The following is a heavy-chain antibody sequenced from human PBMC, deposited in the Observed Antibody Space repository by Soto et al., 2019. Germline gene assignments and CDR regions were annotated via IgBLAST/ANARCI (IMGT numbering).Heavy chain of an antibody. CDR1: GFTFSYYA. V-gene: IGHV3-30-3*01. CDR3: VKVRGHNIGHEAVFDC. Sequence: QVQLVESGGGVVQPGRSLRLSCAASGFTFSYYAMHWVRQAPGKGLEWVAVISYDGSNNHYADSVNGRFTISRDKSKNTLYLQMTSLRVEDTAVYCCVKVRGHNIGHEAVFDCWGQG. D-gene: IGHD3-3*01. J-gene: IGHJ4*02. CDR2: ISYDGSNN.